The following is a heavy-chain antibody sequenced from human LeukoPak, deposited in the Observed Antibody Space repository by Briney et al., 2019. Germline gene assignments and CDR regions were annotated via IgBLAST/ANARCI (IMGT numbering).Heavy chain of an antibody. Sequence: ASVKVSCKVSGYTLTELSMHWVRQAPGKGLEWMGGFDPEDGETIYAQKFQGRVTMTEDTSTDTAYMELSSLRSEDTAVYYCATLSGYSYGYAFDYWGQGTLVTVSS. CDR1: GYTLTELS. CDR3: ATLSGYSYGYAFDY. V-gene: IGHV1-24*01. J-gene: IGHJ4*02. D-gene: IGHD5-18*01. CDR2: FDPEDGET.